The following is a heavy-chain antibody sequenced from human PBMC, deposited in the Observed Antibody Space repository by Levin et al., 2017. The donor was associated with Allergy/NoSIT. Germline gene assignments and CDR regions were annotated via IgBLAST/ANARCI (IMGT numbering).Heavy chain of an antibody. CDR2: INHSGST. Sequence: SETLSLTCAVYGGSFSGYYWSWIRQPPGKGLEWIGEINHSGSTNYNPSLKSRVTISVDTSKNQFSLKLSSVTAADTAVYYCARGPYYGSGSYYWGYWGQGTLVTVSS. CDR1: GGSFSGYY. CDR3: ARGPYYGSGSYYWGY. J-gene: IGHJ4*02. D-gene: IGHD3-10*01. V-gene: IGHV4-34*01.